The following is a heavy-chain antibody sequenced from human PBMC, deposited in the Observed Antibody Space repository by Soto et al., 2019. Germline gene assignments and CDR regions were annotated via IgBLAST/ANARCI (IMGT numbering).Heavy chain of an antibody. V-gene: IGHV1-18*01. CDR3: ARVNANEVYYYYYMDV. CDR1: GYTFTSYG. Sequence: GASVKVSSKASGYTFTSYGISWVRQAPGQGLEWMGWISAYNGNTNYAQKFQGRVTMTTDTSTSTAYMELRSLRSDDTAVYYCARVNANEVYYYYYMDVWGKGTTVTVSS. J-gene: IGHJ6*03. CDR2: ISAYNGNT.